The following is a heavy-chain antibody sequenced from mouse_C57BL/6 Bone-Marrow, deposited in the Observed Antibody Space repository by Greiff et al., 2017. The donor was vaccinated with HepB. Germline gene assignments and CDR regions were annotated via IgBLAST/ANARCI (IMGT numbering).Heavy chain of an antibody. CDR3: ARDYYYGSSHWYFDV. D-gene: IGHD1-1*01. J-gene: IGHJ1*03. CDR1: GYTFTSYD. Sequence: VKLQESGPELVKPGASVKLSCKASGYTFTSYDINWVKQRPGQGLEWIGWIYPRDGSTKYNEKFKGKATLTVDTSSSTAYMELHSLTSEDSAVYFCARDYYYGSSHWYFDVWGTGTTVTVSS. CDR2: IYPRDGST. V-gene: IGHV1-85*01.